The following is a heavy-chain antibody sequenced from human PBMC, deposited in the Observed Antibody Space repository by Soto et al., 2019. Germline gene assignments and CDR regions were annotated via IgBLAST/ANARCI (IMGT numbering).Heavy chain of an antibody. CDR1: GGTFSSYA. Sequence: QVQLVQSGAEVKKPGSSVKVSCKASGGTFSSYAISWVRQAPGQGLEWMGGIIPIFGTANYAQKFQGRVTITADESPSTAYMELSSLRSEDTAVYYCARDRPIGRDIAAPFDPWGQGTLVTVSS. CDR3: ARDRPIGRDIAAPFDP. J-gene: IGHJ5*02. CDR2: IIPIFGTA. V-gene: IGHV1-69*01. D-gene: IGHD6-13*01.